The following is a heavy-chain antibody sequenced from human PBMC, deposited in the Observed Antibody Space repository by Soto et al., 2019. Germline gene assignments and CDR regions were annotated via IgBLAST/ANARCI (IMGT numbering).Heavy chain of an antibody. CDR1: GGSISSGGYY. CDR3: AGYRYSSSSRYYYGMDV. Sequence: SETLSLTCTVSGGSISSGGYYWSWIRQHPGKGLEWIGYIYYSGSTYYNPSLKSRVTISVDTSKNQFSLKLSSVTAADTAVYYRAGYRYSSSSRYYYGMDVWGQGTTVTVSS. CDR2: IYYSGST. D-gene: IGHD6-6*01. J-gene: IGHJ6*02. V-gene: IGHV4-31*03.